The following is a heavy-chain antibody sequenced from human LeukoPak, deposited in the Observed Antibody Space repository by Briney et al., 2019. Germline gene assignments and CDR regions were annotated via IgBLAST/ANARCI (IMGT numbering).Heavy chain of an antibody. CDR2: IYYSGST. Sequence: PSETLSLTCNVSGGSISISNYFWGWLRQPPGKGLEWIGNIYYSGSTNYNPSLKSRVTISIDSSKNQFSLRLSLVTAADTAVYYCARGDLPQLHLWGQGTMVTVSS. D-gene: IGHD4-23*01. V-gene: IGHV4-39*07. CDR1: GGSISISNYF. CDR3: ARGDLPQLHL. J-gene: IGHJ3*01.